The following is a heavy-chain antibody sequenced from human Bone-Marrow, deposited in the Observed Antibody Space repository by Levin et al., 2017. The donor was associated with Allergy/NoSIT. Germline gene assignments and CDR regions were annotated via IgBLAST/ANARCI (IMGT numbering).Heavy chain of an antibody. J-gene: IGHJ4*02. CDR1: GYTFTSYG. CDR2: ISAYNGNT. V-gene: IGHV1-18*01. Sequence: GESLKISCKASGYTFTSYGISWVRQAPGQGLEWMGCISAYNGNTNYAQKLQGRVTMTTDTSTSTAYMELRSLRSDDTAVYYCARGYSYGLPVDYWGQGTLVTVSS. D-gene: IGHD5-18*01. CDR3: ARGYSYGLPVDY.